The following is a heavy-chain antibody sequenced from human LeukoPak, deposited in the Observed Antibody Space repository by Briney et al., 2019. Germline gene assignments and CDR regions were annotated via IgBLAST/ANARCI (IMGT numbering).Heavy chain of an antibody. CDR3: ARGRSTGYPYYFEY. Sequence: ASVKVSCKASGYTFTSYDINWVRQATGQGLEWMGWMNTNSGSTGYAQKFQGRVTITRNTSISTAYMELSGLRSEDTAVYYCARGRSTGYPYYFEYWGQGTLVTVSS. J-gene: IGHJ4*02. V-gene: IGHV1-8*03. D-gene: IGHD5-12*01. CDR1: GYTFTSYD. CDR2: MNTNSGST.